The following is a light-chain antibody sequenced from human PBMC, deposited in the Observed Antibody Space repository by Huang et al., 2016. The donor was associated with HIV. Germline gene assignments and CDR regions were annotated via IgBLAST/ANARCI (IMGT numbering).Light chain of an antibody. J-gene: IGKJ2*01. CDR3: QHYKT. CDR1: QSLTTN. V-gene: IGKV3-15*01. CDR2: GTS. Sequence: EIVLTQSPATLSVSPGERVTLSCRTSQSLTTNLAWYQHNPGQAPRLLVYGTSSRATDVPARFSGRGSGTEFTLTISSLQSEDCAVYSCQHYKTFGRGTKLEIK.